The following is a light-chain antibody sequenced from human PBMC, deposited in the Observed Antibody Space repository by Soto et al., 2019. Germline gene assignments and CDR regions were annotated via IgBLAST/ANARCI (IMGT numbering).Light chain of an antibody. CDR2: GAS. CDR1: HRLFFASRNKDY. CDR3: QQYNNWPRT. Sequence: DVVMTQSPDSLAVSLGERATISCKSSHRLFFASRNKDYLAWYQQKPGQPPRLLIHGASTRAPGIPDRFSGSRSGTDFTLTISRLEPEDFAVYYCQQYNNWPRTFGQGTKVDI. J-gene: IGKJ1*01. V-gene: IGKV4-1*01.